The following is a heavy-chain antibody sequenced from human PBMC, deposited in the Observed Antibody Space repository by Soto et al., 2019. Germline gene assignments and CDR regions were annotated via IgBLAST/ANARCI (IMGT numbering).Heavy chain of an antibody. Sequence: GESLKISCKGSGYSFTSYWISWVRQMPGKGLEWMGRIDPSDSYTNYSPSFQGHVTISADKSISTAYLQWSSLKASDTAMYYCARHLVAYGDYLVGMDVWGQGTTVTVSS. J-gene: IGHJ6*02. CDR2: IDPSDSYT. CDR1: GYSFTSYW. CDR3: ARHLVAYGDYLVGMDV. V-gene: IGHV5-10-1*01. D-gene: IGHD4-17*01.